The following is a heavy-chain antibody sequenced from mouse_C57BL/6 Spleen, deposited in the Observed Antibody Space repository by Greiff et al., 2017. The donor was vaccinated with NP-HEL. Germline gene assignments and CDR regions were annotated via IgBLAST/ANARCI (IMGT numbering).Heavy chain of an antibody. CDR2: IRLKSDNYAT. Sequence: EVKLQESGGGLVQPGGSMKLSCVASGFTFSNYWMNWVRQSPEKGLEWVAQIRLKSDNYATHYAESVKGRFTISRDDSKSSVYLQMNNLRAEDTGIYYCTYGYPFAYWGQGTLVTVSA. CDR1: GFTFSNYW. D-gene: IGHD2-2*01. J-gene: IGHJ3*01. CDR3: TYGYPFAY. V-gene: IGHV6-3*01.